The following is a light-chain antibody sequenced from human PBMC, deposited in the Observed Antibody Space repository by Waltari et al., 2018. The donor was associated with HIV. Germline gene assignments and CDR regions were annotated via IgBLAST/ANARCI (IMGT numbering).Light chain of an antibody. Sequence: DIVLTQSPDSLAVSLGERAPMNCHSSQSVIYSTNNKNSLAWYQQKPRKPPKLLIYWASTRESGVPDRFSGSGSGTDFTLTISSLQAEDVAVYYCQQYSITPVTFGQGTKLEIK. CDR1: QSVIYSTNNKNS. CDR2: WAS. J-gene: IGKJ2*01. V-gene: IGKV4-1*01. CDR3: QQYSITPVT.